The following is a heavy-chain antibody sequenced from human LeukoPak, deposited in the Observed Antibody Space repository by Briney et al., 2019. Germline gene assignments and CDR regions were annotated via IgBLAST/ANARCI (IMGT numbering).Heavy chain of an antibody. V-gene: IGHV4-4*09. J-gene: IGHJ4*02. CDR3: ARLGSYHDF. CDR2: IHSSGGS. CDR1: GASISNYY. D-gene: IGHD1-26*01. Sequence: SETLSLTCTVSGASISNYYWSWIRQTPEKGLEWMGHIHSSGGSSYYPPLKSRLTLSIDTSRNQLSLKLPSVTAADTAVYFCARLGSYHDFRGQGALVTVSS.